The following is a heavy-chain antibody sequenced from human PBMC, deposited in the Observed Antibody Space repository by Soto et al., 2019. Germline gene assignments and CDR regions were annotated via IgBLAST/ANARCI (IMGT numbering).Heavy chain of an antibody. D-gene: IGHD1-26*01. V-gene: IGHV3-23*01. Sequence: GSLRLSCAASGFTFSSCAMGWVRQAPGKGLEWVSDIIDSGGSTYYADAVKGRFTISRDNSKSTLYLQMNSLRAEDTAVYYCGKGRSYYYYYGVDGWGQGSTVTVSS. CDR1: GFTFSSCA. J-gene: IGHJ6*02. CDR2: IIDSGGST. CDR3: GKGRSYYYYYGVDG.